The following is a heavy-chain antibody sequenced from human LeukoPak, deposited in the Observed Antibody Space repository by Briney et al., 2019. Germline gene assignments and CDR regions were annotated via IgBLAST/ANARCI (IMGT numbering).Heavy chain of an antibody. J-gene: IGHJ4*02. CDR3: GRTGDLSDY. CDR2: IKEDGGEK. CDR1: GVTFSSYW. D-gene: IGHD7-27*01. V-gene: IGHV3-7*01. Sequence: GGSLRLSCAVSGVTFSSYWMTWVRQAPGKGREWVANIKEDGGEKFYVDSVKGRFTISRDNAKDSLYLQMDSLRDEDTAVYYCGRTGDLSDYWGQGTLVTVSS.